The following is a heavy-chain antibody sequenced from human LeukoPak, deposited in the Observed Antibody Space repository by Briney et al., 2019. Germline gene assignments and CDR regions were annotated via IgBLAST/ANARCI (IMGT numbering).Heavy chain of an antibody. D-gene: IGHD5-18*01. V-gene: IGHV4-39*01. Sequence: ASETLSLTCTVSGVSISSSSYYWGWIRQPPGKGLEWIGSIYYSGSTYYNPSLKSRVTISVDTSKNQFSLKLSSVTAADTAVYYCARRVSSYGYLGYYFDYWGQGTLVTVSS. J-gene: IGHJ4*02. CDR2: IYYSGST. CDR3: ARRVSSYGYLGYYFDY. CDR1: GVSISSSSYY.